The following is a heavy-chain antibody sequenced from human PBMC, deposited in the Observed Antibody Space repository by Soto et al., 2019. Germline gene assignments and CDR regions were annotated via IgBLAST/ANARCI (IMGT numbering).Heavy chain of an antibody. CDR3: ARGYSSGWSMYYFDY. J-gene: IGHJ4*02. CDR1: GYTFTSYG. CDR2: ISAYNGNT. V-gene: IGHV1-18*01. Sequence: GASVKVSCKASGYTFTSYGISWVRQAPGQGLEWMGWISAYNGNTNYAQKLQGRVTMTTDTSTSTAYMELRSLRSDDTAVYYCARGYSSGWSMYYFDYWGQGTLVTVSP. D-gene: IGHD6-19*01.